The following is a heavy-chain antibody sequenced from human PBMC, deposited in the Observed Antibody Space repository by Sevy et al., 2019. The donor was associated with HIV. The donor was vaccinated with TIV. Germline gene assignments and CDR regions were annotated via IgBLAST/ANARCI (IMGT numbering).Heavy chain of an antibody. D-gene: IGHD3-3*01. CDR1: GGSISSGDYY. J-gene: IGHJ5*02. CDR3: GRAPGLLLGVGWFDP. Sequence: SETLSLTCTVSGGSISSGDYYWSWIRQPPGKGLEWIGYIYYSGSTYYNPSLKSRVTISVDTSKNQFSLKLSSVTAADTAVYYCGRAPGLLLGVGWFDPWGQGTLVTVSS. CDR2: IYYSGST. V-gene: IGHV4-30-4*01.